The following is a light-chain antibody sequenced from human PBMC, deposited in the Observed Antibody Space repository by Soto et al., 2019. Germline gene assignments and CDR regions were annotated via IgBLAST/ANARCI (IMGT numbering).Light chain of an antibody. V-gene: IGKV3-15*01. Sequence: EVVMTQSPATLSVSPGERVALSCRASQSISITLAWYQQKPGQAPRLLIYGASTRATGIPARFRGSGSGTDFTLTISTLEPEDFAVYYCQQYGTSQGAFGGGTKVDIK. J-gene: IGKJ4*01. CDR3: QQYGTSQGA. CDR2: GAS. CDR1: QSISIT.